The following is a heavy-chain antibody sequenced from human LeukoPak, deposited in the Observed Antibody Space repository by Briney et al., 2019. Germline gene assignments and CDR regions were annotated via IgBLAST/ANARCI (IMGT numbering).Heavy chain of an antibody. J-gene: IGHJ4*02. D-gene: IGHD4-23*01. CDR2: TVAGYSET. CDR3: VKDFCRGGNCPFPFFDS. CDR1: GFTISGHA. Sequence: GGSLRLSCVASGFTISGHAMSWVRQAPAKGLEWVSITVAGYSETHYADSVRGRFTISRDDSSNTLSLEMNSLRADDTGTYFCVKDFCRGGNCPFPFFDSWGQGTVVTVSS. V-gene: IGHV3-23*01.